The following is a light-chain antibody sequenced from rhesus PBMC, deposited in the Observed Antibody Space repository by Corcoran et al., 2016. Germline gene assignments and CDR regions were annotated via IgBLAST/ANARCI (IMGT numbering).Light chain of an antibody. CDR1: QGISKY. V-gene: IGKV1-25*01. CDR2: DAS. CDR3: QQHDSFPFT. J-gene: IGKJ3*01. Sequence: DIQMTQSPSSLSASVGDTVTITCQASQGISKYLAWYQQKPGKTPKLLNYDASTLESGVPSRFSGSGSGTEFTLTITSLQPEDFATYYCQQHDSFPFTFGPGTKLDIK.